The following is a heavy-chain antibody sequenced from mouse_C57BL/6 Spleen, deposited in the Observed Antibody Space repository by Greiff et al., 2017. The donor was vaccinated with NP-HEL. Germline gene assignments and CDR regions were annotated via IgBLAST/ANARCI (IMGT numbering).Heavy chain of an antibody. Sequence: QVHVKQSGAELARPGASVKLSCKASGYTFTSYGISWVKQRTGQGLEWIGEIYPRSGNTYYNEKFKGKATLTADKSSSTAYMELRSLTSEDSAVYFCARGIITTVVDYYAMDYWGQGTSVTVSS. J-gene: IGHJ4*01. CDR1: GYTFTSYG. CDR3: ARGIITTVVDYYAMDY. D-gene: IGHD1-1*01. V-gene: IGHV1-81*01. CDR2: IYPRSGNT.